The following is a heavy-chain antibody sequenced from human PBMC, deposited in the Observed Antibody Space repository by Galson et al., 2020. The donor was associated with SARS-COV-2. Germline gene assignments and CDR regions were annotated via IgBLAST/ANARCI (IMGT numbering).Heavy chain of an antibody. V-gene: IGHV3-15*01. D-gene: IGHD5-12*01. J-gene: IGHJ4*02. CDR1: GFTFDNAW. CDR2: IKSKSDGGTT. Sequence: GESLKISCAASGFTFDNAWMTWVRQAPGKGLEWVGLIKSKSDGGTTDYAAPVKGRFTISRDDSENTLYLQMNSLKTEDTAQYYCTADPEDDGYSPDFWGQGTLVTVSS. CDR3: TADPEDDGYSPDF.